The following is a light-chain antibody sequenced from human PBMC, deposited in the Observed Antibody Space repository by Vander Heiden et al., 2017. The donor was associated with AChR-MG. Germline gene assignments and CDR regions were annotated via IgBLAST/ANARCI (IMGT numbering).Light chain of an antibody. V-gene: IGLV1-44*01. Sequence: QSVLTQPLSACGTPGQRVTISCSGSSSNIGSNTVNWYQQLPGTAPNLLIYSNNQRPSGVPDRFSGSKSGTSASLAISGLQSEDEADYYCAAWDDSLNGVVFGGGTKLTVL. CDR3: AAWDDSLNGVV. CDR1: SSNIGSNT. J-gene: IGLJ2*01. CDR2: SNN.